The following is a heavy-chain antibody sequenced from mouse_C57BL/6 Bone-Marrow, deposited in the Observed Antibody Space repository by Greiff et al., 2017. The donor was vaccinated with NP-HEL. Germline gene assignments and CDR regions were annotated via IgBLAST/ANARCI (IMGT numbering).Heavy chain of an antibody. CDR3: AREGNYELGRFAY. Sequence: EVMLVESGGGLVKPGGSLKLSCAASGFTFSSYAMSWVRQTPEKRLEWVATISDGGSYTYYPDNVKGRFTISRDNAKNNLYLQMSHLKSEDTAMYYCAREGNYELGRFAYWGQGTLVTVSA. J-gene: IGHJ3*01. CDR1: GFTFSSYA. V-gene: IGHV5-4*01. CDR2: ISDGGSYT. D-gene: IGHD2-1*01.